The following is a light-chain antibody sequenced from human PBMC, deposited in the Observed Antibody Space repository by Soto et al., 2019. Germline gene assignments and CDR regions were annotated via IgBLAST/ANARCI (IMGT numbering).Light chain of an antibody. J-gene: IGLJ3*02. CDR2: QVT. V-gene: IGLV2-14*01. CDR3: TSFTPNSTWV. Sequence: QSALTQPASVSGFPGQSITISCIGTIRDVGGYNLVSWYQQYPGKAPKLMIHQVTVRPSGVSDRFSGSKSANTAFLTISGLQAEDEGDSYCTSFTPNSTWVFGGGTKVTVL. CDR1: IRDVGGYNL.